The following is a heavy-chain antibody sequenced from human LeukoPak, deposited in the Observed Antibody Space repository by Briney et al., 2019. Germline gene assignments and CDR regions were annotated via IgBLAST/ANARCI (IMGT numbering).Heavy chain of an antibody. J-gene: IGHJ6*02. CDR3: ARGGYSYGYYYYYGMDV. CDR2: INPNSGGT. Sequence: ASVKVSCKASGYTFTGYYMHWVRQAPGQGLEWMGWINPNSGGTNYAQKFQGRVTMTRDTSISTAYMELSRLRSEDTAVYYCARGGYSYGYYYYYGMDVWGQGTTVTVSS. D-gene: IGHD5-18*01. V-gene: IGHV1-2*02. CDR1: GYTFTGYY.